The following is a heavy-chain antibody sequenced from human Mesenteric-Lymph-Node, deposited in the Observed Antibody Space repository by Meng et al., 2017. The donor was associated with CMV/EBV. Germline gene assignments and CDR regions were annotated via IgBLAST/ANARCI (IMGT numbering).Heavy chain of an antibody. CDR3: AKENYDLGAFDI. CDR1: GFTVSSNY. V-gene: IGHV3-21*04. CDR2: ISSSSSYI. D-gene: IGHD3-3*01. Sequence: GESLKISCAASGFTVSSNYMSWVRQAPGKGLEWVSSISSSSSYIYYADSVKGRFTISRDNAKNSLYLQMNSLRAEDMALYYCAKENYDLGAFDIWGQGTMVTVSS. J-gene: IGHJ3*02.